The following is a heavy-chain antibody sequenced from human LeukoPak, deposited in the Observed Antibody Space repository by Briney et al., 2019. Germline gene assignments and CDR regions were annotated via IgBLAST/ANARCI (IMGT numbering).Heavy chain of an antibody. CDR2: ISYDGSNK. V-gene: IGHV3-30*04. D-gene: IGHD3-3*01. J-gene: IGHJ6*02. CDR3: ARDTAPERGNGYYGYYYGMDV. CDR1: GFTFSSYA. Sequence: GGSLRLSCAASGFTFSSYAMHWVRQAPGKGLEWVAVISYDGSNKYYADSVEGRFTISRDNSKNTLYLQMNSLRAEDTAVYYCARDTAPERGNGYYGYYYGMDVWGQGTTVTVSS.